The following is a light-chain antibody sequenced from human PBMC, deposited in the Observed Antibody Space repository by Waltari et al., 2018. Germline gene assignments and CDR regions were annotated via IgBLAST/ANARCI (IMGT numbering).Light chain of an antibody. Sequence: QSALTQPPSASGSPGQSVTIPCTGTSSDVCGSTPVSWYQQHPGEAPKLMIYEVTKRPSGVPDRFSGSKSGNTASLTVSGLQAEDEADYYCSSYAGSNNLVFGGGTKLTVL. V-gene: IGLV2-8*01. CDR2: EVT. J-gene: IGLJ2*01. CDR3: SSYAGSNNLV. CDR1: SSDVCGSTP.